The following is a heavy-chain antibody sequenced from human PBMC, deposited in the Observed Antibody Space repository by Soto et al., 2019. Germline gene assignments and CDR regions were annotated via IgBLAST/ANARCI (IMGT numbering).Heavy chain of an antibody. Sequence: GGSLRLSCAASGFTFSSYWMSWVRQAPGKGLEWVANIKQDGSEKYYVDSVKGRFTISRDNAKNSLYLQMNSLRAEDTAVYYCARVCEERYSSSWYLDPGYYYYYYMDVWGKGTTVTVSS. CDR3: ARVCEERYSSSWYLDPGYYYYYYMDV. J-gene: IGHJ6*03. CDR2: IKQDGSEK. D-gene: IGHD6-13*01. CDR1: GFTFSSYW. V-gene: IGHV3-7*01.